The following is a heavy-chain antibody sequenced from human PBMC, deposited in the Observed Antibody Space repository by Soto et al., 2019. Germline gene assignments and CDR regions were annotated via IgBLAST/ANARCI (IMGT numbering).Heavy chain of an antibody. D-gene: IGHD3-10*01. Sequence: PGGSLRLSCAASGFTFSSYSMNWVRQAPGKGLEWVSYISSSSSTIYYADSVKGRFTISRDNAKNSLYLQMNSLRAEDTAVYYCARDLGTGDYYGMDVWGQGTTVTVSS. CDR2: ISSSSSTI. CDR3: ARDLGTGDYYGMDV. J-gene: IGHJ6*02. CDR1: GFTFSSYS. V-gene: IGHV3-48*01.